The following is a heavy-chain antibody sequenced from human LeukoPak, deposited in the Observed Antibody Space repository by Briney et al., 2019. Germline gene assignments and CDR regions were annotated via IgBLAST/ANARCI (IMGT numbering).Heavy chain of an antibody. CDR1: GVTFSGSA. J-gene: IGHJ5*02. D-gene: IGHD3-16*01. Sequence: GGSLKLSCAASGVTFSGSAMHWVRQASGEGLERVGRIRSKANSYATAYAASVKGRFTISRDDSKNTAYLQMNSLKTEDTAVYYCTFLLPPLGPWGQGTLVTVSS. CDR2: IRSKANSYAT. V-gene: IGHV3-73*01. CDR3: TFLLPPLGP.